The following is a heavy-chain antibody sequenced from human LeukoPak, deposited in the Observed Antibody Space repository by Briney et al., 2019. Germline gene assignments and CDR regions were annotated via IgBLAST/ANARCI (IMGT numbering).Heavy chain of an antibody. CDR2: IIPAFRTT. D-gene: IGHD1-26*01. Sequence: SVKVSCKASGGTFSSYVISWVRQAPGQELEWMGRIIPAFRTTVFAQRFQGRVTMTTDESTSAAYLDLSSLTFDDTAVYYCARSGSKSWGYFESWGQGTLVTVSS. J-gene: IGHJ4*02. V-gene: IGHV1-69*05. CDR3: ARSGSKSWGYFES. CDR1: GGTFSSYV.